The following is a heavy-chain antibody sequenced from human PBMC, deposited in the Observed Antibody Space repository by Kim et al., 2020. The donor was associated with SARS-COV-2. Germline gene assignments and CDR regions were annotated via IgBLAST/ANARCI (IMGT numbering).Heavy chain of an antibody. J-gene: IGHJ6*02. V-gene: IGHV3-33*08. CDR1: GFTFSSYG. Sequence: GGSLRLSCAASGFTFSSYGMHWVRQAPGKGLEWVAVIWYDGSNKYYADSVKGRFTISRDNSKKTLYLQMNSLRAEDTAVYYCARDGGYSYGDSNYYYYGMDVWGHGTTVTVSS. D-gene: IGHD5-18*01. CDR3: ARDGGYSYGDSNYYYYGMDV. CDR2: IWYDGSNK.